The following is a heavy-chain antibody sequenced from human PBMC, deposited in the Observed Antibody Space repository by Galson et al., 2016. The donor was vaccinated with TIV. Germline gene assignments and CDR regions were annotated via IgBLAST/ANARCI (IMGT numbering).Heavy chain of an antibody. Sequence: SVKVSCKASGGTFSRYTVSWVRLAPGQGLEWMGRITPLLGITNYAQKFQGRVTITTDRSTTTAYMELSSLRSVDTALYYCTKDSRTDASMDYYYYSGMDVWGQGTAVTVSS. CDR2: ITPLLGIT. CDR3: TKDSRTDASMDYYYYSGMDV. V-gene: IGHV1-69*04. J-gene: IGHJ6*01. D-gene: IGHD2/OR15-2a*01. CDR1: GGTFSRYT.